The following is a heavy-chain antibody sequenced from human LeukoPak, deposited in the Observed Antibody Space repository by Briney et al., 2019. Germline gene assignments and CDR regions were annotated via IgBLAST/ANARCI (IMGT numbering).Heavy chain of an antibody. Sequence: GASLKLSWTASGFTFISCSMIWVRQAPGHGLDFFPSISGSGGSTYYADSVKGRFTISRDNSKNTLYLQMNSLRAEDTAVYYCAKSALGLPTDAFDIWGQGTMVTVSS. CDR2: ISGSGGST. CDR3: AKSALGLPTDAFDI. CDR1: GFTFISCS. V-gene: IGHV3-23*01. J-gene: IGHJ3*02. D-gene: IGHD2/OR15-2a*01.